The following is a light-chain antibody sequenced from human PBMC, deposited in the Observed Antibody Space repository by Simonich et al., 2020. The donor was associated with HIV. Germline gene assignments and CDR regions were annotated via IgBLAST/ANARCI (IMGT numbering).Light chain of an antibody. CDR1: QSISSW. J-gene: IGKJ1*01. V-gene: IGKV1-5*03. CDR2: KAS. Sequence: DIQMTQSPSTLSASVGDRVTITCRASQSISSWLAWYQQKPGKAPKLLIYKASSLESGVPSRFSGSGYGTEFTLIISSLQPEDFATYYCQQANTYPRTFGQGTKVEIK. CDR3: QQANTYPRT.